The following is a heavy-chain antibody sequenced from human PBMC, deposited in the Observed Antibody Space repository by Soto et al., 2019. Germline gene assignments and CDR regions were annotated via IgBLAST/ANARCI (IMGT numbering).Heavy chain of an antibody. J-gene: IGHJ3*02. V-gene: IGHV4-59*01. Sequence: SGTLSLTCTVSGGSISSDYWSWIRQPPGKGLEWIGYIYYSGSTNYNPSLKSRVTISVDTSKNQFSLKLSSVTAADTAVYYCAGGYSSSWTSANAFDIWGQGTMVTVSS. CDR2: IYYSGST. CDR1: GGSISSDY. CDR3: AGGYSSSWTSANAFDI. D-gene: IGHD6-13*01.